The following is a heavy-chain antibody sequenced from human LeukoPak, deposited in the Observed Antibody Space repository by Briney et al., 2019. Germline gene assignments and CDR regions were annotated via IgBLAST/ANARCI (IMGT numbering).Heavy chain of an antibody. D-gene: IGHD2-15*01. CDR3: TRAPIAVVTPPHFFDS. J-gene: IGHJ4*02. CDR2: IYYTGST. CDR1: GDSISCGDDY. Sequence: LSLTCSVSGDSISCGDDYGSWIRRHAGKGLEWIGYIYYTGSTYYNPSLKSRLHISVATSKNQFSLNLSSVSAAATALSYCTRAPIAVVTPPHFFDSWGQGTLVTVSS. V-gene: IGHV4-31*03.